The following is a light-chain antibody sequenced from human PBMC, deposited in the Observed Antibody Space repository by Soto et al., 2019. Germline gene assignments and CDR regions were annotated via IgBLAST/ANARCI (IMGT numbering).Light chain of an antibody. CDR3: QQYYHRGLS. J-gene: IGKJ4*01. CDR2: ASS. Sequence: VMTQSPANLSVSPGEGVTLFCRASQTVATNLAWYQLKPGQAPRLLIPASSTRAAGIPGTFSGSGSGTQFSLTISSVRSEDYAVYYCQQYYHRGLSFGGGTKVEI. V-gene: IGKV3D-15*01. CDR1: QTVATN.